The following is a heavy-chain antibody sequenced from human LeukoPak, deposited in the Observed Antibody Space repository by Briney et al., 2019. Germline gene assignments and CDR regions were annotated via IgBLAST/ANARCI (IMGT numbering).Heavy chain of an antibody. J-gene: IGHJ4*02. CDR3: AGRSTTLYY. D-gene: IGHD2-2*02. V-gene: IGHV4-34*01. Sequence: SETLSLTCAVYGGSFSGYYWSWIRQPPGKGLEWIGEVSHSGITNYNPSLKSRVTISVDTSKNQFSLKLSSVTAADTAVYYCAGRSTTLYYWGQGTLVTVSS. CDR1: GGSFSGYY. CDR2: VSHSGIT.